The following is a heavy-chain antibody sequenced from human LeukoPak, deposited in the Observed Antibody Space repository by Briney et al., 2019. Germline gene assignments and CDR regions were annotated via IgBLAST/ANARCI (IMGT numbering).Heavy chain of an antibody. J-gene: IGHJ4*02. CDR1: GVTFSSYS. CDR2: ISSSSSTI. V-gene: IGHV3-48*01. D-gene: IGHD1-26*01. CDR3: AREGRGSDY. Sequence: GGSLRLSCAASGVTFSSYSMNWGGEARGKGLECVSYISSSSSTIYYADSVNGRFTTSRDNAKNSLYLQMNSLRAKDTALYYCAREGRGSDYCGQGTLVTVSS.